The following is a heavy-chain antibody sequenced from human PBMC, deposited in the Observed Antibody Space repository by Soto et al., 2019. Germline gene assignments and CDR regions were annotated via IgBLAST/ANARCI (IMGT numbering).Heavy chain of an antibody. J-gene: IGHJ6*02. CDR2: IYYSGNT. CDR3: ARLLALHPYYYYGMDV. D-gene: IGHD2-15*01. Sequence: SETLSLTCSVSGGSITSYYWSWIRQPPGKGLEWIGYIYYSGNTNYNPSLKSRVTISVDTSKNQFSLKLSSVTAADTAVYYCARLLALHPYYYYGMDVWGQGTTVTVSS. V-gene: IGHV4-59*01. CDR1: GGSITSYY.